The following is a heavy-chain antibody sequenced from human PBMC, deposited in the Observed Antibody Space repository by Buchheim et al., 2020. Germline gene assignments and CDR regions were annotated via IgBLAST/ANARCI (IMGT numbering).Heavy chain of an antibody. V-gene: IGHV3-11*01. Sequence: QVQLVESGGGLVKPGGSLRLSCAASGFTFSDYYMSWIRQAPGKGLEWISYISSSSNSIYYADSVKGRVPISRANAKNSLYLQMDSLRAEDTAIDYCARDVTAVLTFYYYGMDVWGQGT. CDR2: ISSSSNSI. J-gene: IGHJ6*02. CDR3: ARDVTAVLTFYYYGMDV. D-gene: IGHD4/OR15-4a*01. CDR1: GFTFSDYY.